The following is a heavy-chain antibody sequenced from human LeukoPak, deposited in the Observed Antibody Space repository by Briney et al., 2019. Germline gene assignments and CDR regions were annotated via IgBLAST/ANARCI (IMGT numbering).Heavy chain of an antibody. Sequence: GGSLRLSCAASGFTFSKYWMLWVRQAPGKGLASVSRINTDGTVTTYADSVKGRFTVSRDNADNTMFLQMNSVRDEDTAVYYCATKQWLAPPPDSWGQGTPVTVSS. D-gene: IGHD6-19*01. V-gene: IGHV3-74*01. J-gene: IGHJ4*02. CDR2: INTDGTVT. CDR3: ATKQWLAPPPDS. CDR1: GFTFSKYW.